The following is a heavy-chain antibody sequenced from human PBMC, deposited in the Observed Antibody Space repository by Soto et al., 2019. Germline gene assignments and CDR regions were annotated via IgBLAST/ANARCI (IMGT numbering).Heavy chain of an antibody. Sequence: GGSLRLSCAASGFTFSSYWMSWVRQAPGKGLEWVANIKQDGSEKYYVDSVKGRFTISRDNAKNSLYLQMNSLRAEDTAVYYCARIGLSERDYIWGSYRWAYWFDYWGQGTLVTVSS. V-gene: IGHV3-7*01. CDR3: ARIGLSERDYIWGSYRWAYWFDY. J-gene: IGHJ4*02. CDR1: GFTFSSYW. D-gene: IGHD3-16*02. CDR2: IKQDGSEK.